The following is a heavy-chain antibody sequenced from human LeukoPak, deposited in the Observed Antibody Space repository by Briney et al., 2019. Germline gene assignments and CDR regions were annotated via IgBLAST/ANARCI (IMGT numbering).Heavy chain of an antibody. CDR2: ISSSSSTI. D-gene: IGHD5-18*01. J-gene: IGHJ4*02. CDR3: ARDTAMVPDASSDY. CDR1: GFTFSSYS. V-gene: IGHV3-48*01. Sequence: GGSLRLSCAASGFTFSSYSMNWVRQAPGKGLEWISYISSSSSTIYYADSVKGRFAISRDNAKNSLYLQMNSLRAEDTAVYYCARDTAMVPDASSDYWGQGTLVTVSS.